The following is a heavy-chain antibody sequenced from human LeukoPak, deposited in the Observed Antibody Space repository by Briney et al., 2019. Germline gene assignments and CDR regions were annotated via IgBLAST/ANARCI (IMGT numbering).Heavy chain of an antibody. CDR2: IYYSGST. D-gene: IGHD6-13*01. V-gene: IGHV4-39*07. CDR3: ARFGYSSSWHPDWFDP. J-gene: IGHJ5*02. CDR1: GGSISSSSYY. Sequence: SETLSLTCTVSGGSISSSSYYWGWIRQPPGKGLEWIGSIYYSGSTYYNPSLKSRVTISVDTSKNQFSLKLSSVTAADTAVYYCARFGYSSSWHPDWFDPWGQGTLVTVSS.